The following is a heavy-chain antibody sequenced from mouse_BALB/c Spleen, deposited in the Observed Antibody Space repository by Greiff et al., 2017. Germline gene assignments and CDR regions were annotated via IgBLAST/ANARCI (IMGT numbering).Heavy chain of an antibody. V-gene: IGHV1S29*02. D-gene: IGHD2-10*02. Sequence: VQLQQSGPELVKPGASVKISCKASGYTFTDYNMHWVKQSHGKSLEWIGYIYPYNGGTGYNQKFKSKATLTVDNSSSTAYMHLSSLTSEDSAVYYCTRGRYGNYDAMDYWGQGTSVTVSS. J-gene: IGHJ4*01. CDR2: IYPYNGGT. CDR3: TRGRYGNYDAMDY. CDR1: GYTFTDYN.